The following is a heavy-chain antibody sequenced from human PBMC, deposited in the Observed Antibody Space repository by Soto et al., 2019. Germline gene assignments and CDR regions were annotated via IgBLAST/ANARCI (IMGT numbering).Heavy chain of an antibody. CDR3: DKEGSPKVSRWHDY. Sequence: PGRSLRLSCAPSGFTFSDYGIDWIRQAPGKGLEWVAVISHEGGTQYYADSVRGRFTVSRDNSKNILYLKMDSLRPEDTAVYVCDKEGSPKVSRWHDYWGQGNLVTLSS. J-gene: IGHJ4*02. D-gene: IGHD2-15*01. CDR1: GFTFSDYG. V-gene: IGHV3-30*18. CDR2: ISHEGGTQ.